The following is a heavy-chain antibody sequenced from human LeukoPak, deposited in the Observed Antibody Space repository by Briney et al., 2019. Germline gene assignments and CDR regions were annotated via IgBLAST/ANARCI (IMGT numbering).Heavy chain of an antibody. V-gene: IGHV3-7*01. CDR1: AFTFSTYW. Sequence: GGSLRLSCEASAFTFSTYWMSWVRQAPGKGLEWLANIKQDGSETYFVDSVKGRFTISRDNAKKSLYLQMNSLRVEDTAVYYCTSEYKSYWGQGTQVTVSS. D-gene: IGHD6-6*01. J-gene: IGHJ4*02. CDR2: IKQDGSET. CDR3: TSEYKSY.